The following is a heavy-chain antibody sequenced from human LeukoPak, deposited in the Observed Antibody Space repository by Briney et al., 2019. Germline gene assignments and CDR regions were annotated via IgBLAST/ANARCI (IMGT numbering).Heavy chain of an antibody. Sequence: SETLSLTCTVSGGSISSYYWSWIRQPPGKGLEWIGYIYYSGSTNYNPSLKSRVTISVDTSKNQFSLKLSSVTAADTAVYYCARGPGIAVAGRAGWFDPWGRGTLVTDSP. CDR1: GGSISSYY. CDR2: IYYSGST. J-gene: IGHJ5*02. CDR3: ARGPGIAVAGRAGWFDP. D-gene: IGHD6-19*01. V-gene: IGHV4-59*01.